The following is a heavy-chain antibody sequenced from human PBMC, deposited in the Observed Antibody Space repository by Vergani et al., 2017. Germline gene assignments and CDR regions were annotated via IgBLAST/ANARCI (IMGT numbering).Heavy chain of an antibody. V-gene: IGHV4-59*01. CDR3: ARVERSGWSRGDAFDI. Sequence: QVQLQESGPGLVKPSETLSLTCTVSGGSISSYYWSWIRQPTGKGLEWIGYIYYSGSTNYNPSLKSRVTISVDTSKNQFSLKLSSVTAADTAVYYCARVERSGWSRGDAFDIWGQGTMVIVSS. J-gene: IGHJ3*02. D-gene: IGHD6-19*01. CDR1: GGSISSYY. CDR2: IYYSGST.